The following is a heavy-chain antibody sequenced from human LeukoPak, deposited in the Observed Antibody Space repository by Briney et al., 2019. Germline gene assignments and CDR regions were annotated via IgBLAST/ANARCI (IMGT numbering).Heavy chain of an antibody. CDR2: MRGSGVIT. D-gene: IGHD1-26*01. V-gene: IGHV3-23*01. CDR1: GFGFRVYD. Sequence: PGGSLRLSCAASGFGFRVYDMSWVRQAPGKGLEWVSRMRGSGVITFYADSVRGRFTISRDNSRNMLYLQMDSLRAEDTAVYYCAKEEWVGGRNFVDYWGQGALVTVSS. CDR3: AKEEWVGGRNFVDY. J-gene: IGHJ4*02.